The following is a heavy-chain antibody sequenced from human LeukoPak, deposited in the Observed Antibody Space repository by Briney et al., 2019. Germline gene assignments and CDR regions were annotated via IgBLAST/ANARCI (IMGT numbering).Heavy chain of an antibody. Sequence: PGASVKVSCKVSGYSLSELSTHWVRQAPGQGLEWMGGFDPGDDETIYAQKFQGRVTMTKDTSTDTAYLELSSLRSEDTAVYFCATEKDLLLDSWGQGTPVTVSS. V-gene: IGHV1-24*01. CDR2: FDPGDDET. CDR3: ATEKDLLLDS. CDR1: GYSLSELS. D-gene: IGHD1-26*01. J-gene: IGHJ5*01.